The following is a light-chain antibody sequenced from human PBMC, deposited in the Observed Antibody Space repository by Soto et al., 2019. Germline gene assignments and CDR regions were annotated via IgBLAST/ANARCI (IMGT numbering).Light chain of an antibody. J-gene: IGLJ1*01. CDR3: QTWGTGIRV. CDR1: SGHSNYA. V-gene: IGLV4-69*01. CDR2: VNSDGSH. Sequence: QPVLTQSPSASASLGASVKLTCTLSSGHSNYAIAWHQQQPEKGPRYLMKVNSDGSHRKGDGIPDRFSGSSSGAQRYLTISRLQSEDEADYSCQTWGTGIRVFGTGTKLTVL.